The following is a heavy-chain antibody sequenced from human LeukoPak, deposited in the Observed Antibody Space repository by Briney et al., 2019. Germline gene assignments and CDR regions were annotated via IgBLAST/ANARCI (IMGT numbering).Heavy chain of an antibody. CDR1: GFTFSSYS. D-gene: IGHD6-19*01. CDR2: ISSSSNYI. V-gene: IGHV3-21*01. CDR3: ARDPSSGWYLKGWFDP. J-gene: IGHJ5*02. Sequence: GGSLRLSCAASGFTFSSYSMNWVRQAPGKGMEWVSSISSSSNYIYYADSVKGRFTISRDNAKNSLYLQMNSLRAEDTAVYYCARDPSSGWYLKGWFDPWGQGTLVTVSS.